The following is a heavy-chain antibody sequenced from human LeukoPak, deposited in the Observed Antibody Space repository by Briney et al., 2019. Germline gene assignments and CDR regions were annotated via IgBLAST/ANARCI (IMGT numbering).Heavy chain of an antibody. Sequence: SETLSLTCAVYGGSFSDYCWSWIRQPPGKGLEWIGEINHSGSTNYNPSLKSRVTISVDTSKNQFSLKLSSVTAADTAVYYCARVRKAAPTWFGDRAFDIWGQGTMVTVSS. V-gene: IGHV4-34*01. D-gene: IGHD3-10*01. CDR1: GGSFSDYC. CDR3: ARVRKAAPTWFGDRAFDI. J-gene: IGHJ3*02. CDR2: INHSGST.